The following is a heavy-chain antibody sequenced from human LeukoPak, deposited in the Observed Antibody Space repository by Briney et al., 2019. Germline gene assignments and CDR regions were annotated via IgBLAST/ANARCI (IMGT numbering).Heavy chain of an antibody. CDR1: GYTFTSYD. Sequence: GASVKVSCKASGYTFTSYDINWVRQATGQGLEWMGWMNPNSGNTGYAQKFQGRVTMTRNTSISTAYMELSSLRSEDTAVYYCARGDPETYYDFWSGYYPHYYYGMDVWGQGTTVTVSS. CDR2: MNPNSGNT. J-gene: IGHJ6*02. CDR3: ARGDPETYYDFWSGYYPHYYYGMDV. D-gene: IGHD3-3*01. V-gene: IGHV1-8*01.